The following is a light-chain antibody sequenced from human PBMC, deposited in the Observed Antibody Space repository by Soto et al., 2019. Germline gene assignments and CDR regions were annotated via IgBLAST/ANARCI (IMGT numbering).Light chain of an antibody. V-gene: IGKV1-39*01. J-gene: IGKJ1*01. CDR1: HSITTW. Sequence: DIQMTHSPSTVSAYVVYIFTITCLASHSITTWLAFYQPTPGKAPKVLIYASSSLQSGVPSRFSGRGSGTDFTLTISSLQPEDFATYRCQQSYHIPWKYGQGTKGDIK. CDR3: QQSYHIPWK. CDR2: ASS.